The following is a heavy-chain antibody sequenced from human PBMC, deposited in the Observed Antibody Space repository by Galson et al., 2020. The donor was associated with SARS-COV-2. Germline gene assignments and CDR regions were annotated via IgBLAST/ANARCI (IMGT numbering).Heavy chain of an antibody. V-gene: IGHV3-30*03. CDR2: ISSGGSNE. D-gene: IGHD6-19*01. CDR3: ATRLGYSSGWPPDY. J-gene: IGHJ4*02. Sequence: GGSLRLSCAASGLTFSNYGMHWVRQAPGKGQEWVATISSGGSNEYYSDSVKGRFTISRDNPKNTLYLQMNSLRPEDTAVYYCATRLGYSSGWPPDYWGQGTLVTVSS. CDR1: GLTFSNYG.